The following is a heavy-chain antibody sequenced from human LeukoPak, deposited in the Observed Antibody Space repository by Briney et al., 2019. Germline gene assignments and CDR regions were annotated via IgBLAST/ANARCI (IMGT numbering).Heavy chain of an antibody. J-gene: IGHJ4*02. D-gene: IGHD3-22*01. V-gene: IGHV3-30-3*02. CDR3: AKSLSGYYEKYYFDY. CDR1: GFTFSSYA. Sequence: GRSLRLSCAASGFTFSSYAMHWVRQAPGKGLEWVAVISYDGSNKYYADSVKGRFTISRDNSKNTLYLQMNSLRAEDTAVYYCAKSLSGYYEKYYFDYWGQGTLVTVSS. CDR2: ISYDGSNK.